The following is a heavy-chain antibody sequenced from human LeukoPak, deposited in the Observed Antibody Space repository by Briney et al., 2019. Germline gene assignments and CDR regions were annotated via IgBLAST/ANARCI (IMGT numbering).Heavy chain of an antibody. V-gene: IGHV5-51*01. Sequence: GESLEISCQGSGYSFTSYWIGWVRQLPGKDLEWMGIIYPGDSDTRYSPSFQGQVTISADKSISTAYLQWSSLKASDTAMYYCARRNSNWFDPWGQGTLVTVSS. D-gene: IGHD1-7*01. CDR1: GYSFTSYW. CDR3: ARRNSNWFDP. J-gene: IGHJ5*02. CDR2: IYPGDSDT.